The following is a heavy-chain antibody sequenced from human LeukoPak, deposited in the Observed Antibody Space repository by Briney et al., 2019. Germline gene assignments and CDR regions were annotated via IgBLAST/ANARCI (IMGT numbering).Heavy chain of an antibody. CDR3: AREATNDAFDV. CDR2: VNLQGSS. V-gene: IGHV4-4*02. Sequence: SETLSLTCGVSGGSITNTNYWTWVRPPPGKGLGWIGEVNLQGSSNYNPSLMGRVAIAVDTAENNISLQLPTVTAADTAVYYCAREATNDAFDVWGQGTMVTVSS. J-gene: IGHJ3*01. D-gene: IGHD1-26*01. CDR1: GGSITNTNY.